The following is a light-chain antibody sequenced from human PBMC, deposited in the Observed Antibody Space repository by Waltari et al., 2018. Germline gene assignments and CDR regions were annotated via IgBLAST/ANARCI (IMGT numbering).Light chain of an antibody. V-gene: IGLV2-11*01. CDR3: CSYADNNTYL. Sequence: QSALTQPRSVSGSPGQSVTTSCTGTSSDVGSYLYVSWYQQRPGKAPKLLIYDVSYRPSGVPDRFSGSKSGNTASLSISGLQAEDEAEYYCCSYADNNTYLFGTGTQVTV. CDR1: SSDVGSYLY. CDR2: DVS. J-gene: IGLJ1*01.